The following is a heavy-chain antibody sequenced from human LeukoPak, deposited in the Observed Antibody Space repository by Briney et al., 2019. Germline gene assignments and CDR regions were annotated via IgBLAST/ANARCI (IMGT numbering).Heavy chain of an antibody. CDR1: GFTFSNAW. CDR3: TIGGYSYDYDAFDI. V-gene: IGHV3-15*01. J-gene: IGHJ3*02. D-gene: IGHD5-18*01. CDR2: IKSKTDGGTT. Sequence: PGGSLRLSCAASGFTFSNAWMSWVRQAPGKGLEWVGRIKSKTDGGTTDYAAPVKGRFTISRDDSKNTLYLQMNSLKTEDTAVYYCTIGGYSYDYDAFDIWGQGTMVTVSS.